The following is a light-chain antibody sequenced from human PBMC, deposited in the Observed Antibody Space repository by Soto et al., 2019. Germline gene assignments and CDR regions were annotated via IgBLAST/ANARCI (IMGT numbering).Light chain of an antibody. CDR2: VNSDGRH. V-gene: IGLV4-69*01. CDR1: SGHSSYA. J-gene: IGLJ2*01. Sequence: QPVLTQSPSASASLGASVKLTCTLSSGHSSYAIAWHQQQPEKGPRYLMKVNSDGRHTKGDGIPDRFSGSSSGAERYLTISSLQSEDEADYYCQTWGTGIVVFGGGTTLTVL. CDR3: QTWGTGIVV.